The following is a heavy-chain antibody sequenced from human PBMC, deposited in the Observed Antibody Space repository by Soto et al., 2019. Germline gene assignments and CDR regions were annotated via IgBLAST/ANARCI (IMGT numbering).Heavy chain of an antibody. CDR2: IDPVDSYA. J-gene: IGHJ5*02. D-gene: IGHD6-13*01. CDR1: GFSFTNYW. V-gene: IGHV5-10-1*01. CDR3: ARIESIARNWFDP. Sequence: GESLRISCKGSGFSFTNYWISWVRQMPGKGLEWMGNIDPVDSYANYSPSFQGHVTFSVDTSISTAYLQWSSLKASDTAMYFCARIESIARNWFDPWGQGTLVTVSS.